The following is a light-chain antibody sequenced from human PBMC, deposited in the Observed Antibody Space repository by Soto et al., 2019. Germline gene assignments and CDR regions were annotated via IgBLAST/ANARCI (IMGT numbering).Light chain of an antibody. Sequence: EIVLTQSPGTLSLSPGERATLFCRASQSVTSNYLAWYQQKPGQAPRLLIYDASSRATGIPDRFSGSGSGTDFTLTISRLEPEDFAVYYCQQFGISPVTFGQGTKVEIK. CDR3: QQFGISPVT. J-gene: IGKJ1*01. V-gene: IGKV3-20*01. CDR1: QSVTSNY. CDR2: DAS.